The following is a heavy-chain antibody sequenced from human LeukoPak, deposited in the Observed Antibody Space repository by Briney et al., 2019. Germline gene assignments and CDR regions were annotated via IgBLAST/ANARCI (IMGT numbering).Heavy chain of an antibody. Sequence: ASVKVSCKASGYTFTSYDINWVRQATGQGLEWMGWMNPNSGNTGYAQKFQGRVTMTRNTSISTAYMELSSLRSEDTAVYYCARARNGGFWSGYRYYFDYWGQGALVTVSS. CDR2: MNPNSGNT. CDR3: ARARNGGFWSGYRYYFDY. CDR1: GYTFTSYD. J-gene: IGHJ4*02. D-gene: IGHD3-3*01. V-gene: IGHV1-8*01.